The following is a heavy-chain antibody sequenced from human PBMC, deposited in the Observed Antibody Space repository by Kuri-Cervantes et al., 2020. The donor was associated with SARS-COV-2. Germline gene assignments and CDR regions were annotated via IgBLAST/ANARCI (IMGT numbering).Heavy chain of an antibody. J-gene: IGHJ4*02. Sequence: GGSLRLSCAASGFTFSSYAMHWVRQAPGKGLEWVTVISYDGSNKYYADSVKGRFTISRDNSKNTLYLQMNSLRAEDTAAYYCAKDDGGSFGLFDNWGQGTLVTVSS. D-gene: IGHD1-26*01. CDR1: GFTFSSYA. CDR3: AKDDGGSFGLFDN. V-gene: IGHV3-30-3*01. CDR2: ISYDGSNK.